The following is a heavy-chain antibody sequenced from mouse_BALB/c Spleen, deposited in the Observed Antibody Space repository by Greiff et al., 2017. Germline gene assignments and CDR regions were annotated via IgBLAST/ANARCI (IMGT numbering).Heavy chain of an antibody. CDR2: IWTGGGT. CDR1: GFSLTSYD. J-gene: IGHJ3*01. D-gene: IGHD2-3*01. CDR3: VRGEWLLTWFAY. V-gene: IGHV2-9-2*01. Sequence: VKVVESGPGLVAPSQSLSITCTVSGFSLTSYDISWIRQPPGKGLEWLGVIWTGGGTNYNSAFMSRLSISKDNSKSQVFLKMNSLQTDDTAIYYCVRGEWLLTWFAYWGQGTLVTVSA.